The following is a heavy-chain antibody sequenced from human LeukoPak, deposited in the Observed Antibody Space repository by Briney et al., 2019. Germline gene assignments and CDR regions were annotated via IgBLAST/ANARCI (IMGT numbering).Heavy chain of an antibody. Sequence: SQTLSLTCAISGDSVSSNSVTWNWIRQSPLRGLEWLGRTYYRSTWYNDYAVSVRGRITVNPDTSKNQFSLHLNSVTPEDTAVYYCARRLTQYDCFDPWGQGILVTVSS. CDR3: ARRLTQYDCFDP. V-gene: IGHV6-1*01. CDR1: GDSVSSNSVT. CDR2: TYYRSTWYN. J-gene: IGHJ5*02. D-gene: IGHD2-2*01.